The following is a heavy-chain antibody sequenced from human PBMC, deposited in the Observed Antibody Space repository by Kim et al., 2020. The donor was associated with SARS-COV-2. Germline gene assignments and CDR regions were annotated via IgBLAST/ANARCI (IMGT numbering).Heavy chain of an antibody. CDR2: INHSGST. V-gene: IGHV4-34*01. Sequence: SETLSLTCAVYGGSFSGYYWSWIRQPPGKGLEWIGEINHSGSTNYNPSLKSRVTISVDTSKNQFSLKLSSVTAADTAVYYCARGSQRVEMATMNHYWGQGTLVTVSS. J-gene: IGHJ4*02. D-gene: IGHD5-12*01. CDR1: GGSFSGYY. CDR3: ARGSQRVEMATMNHY.